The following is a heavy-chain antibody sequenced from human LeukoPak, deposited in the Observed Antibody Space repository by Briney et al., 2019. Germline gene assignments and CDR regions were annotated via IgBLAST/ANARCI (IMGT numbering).Heavy chain of an antibody. Sequence: GGSLRLSCAASGFTFSSYAMSWVRQAPGKGLEWVSAISGSGGSTYYADSVKGRFTISRDNSKNTLYLQMNSLRAEDTAVYYCAKGIAAAGRYNWFDPWGQGTLVTVSS. V-gene: IGHV3-23*01. CDR2: ISGSGGST. CDR1: GFTFSSYA. D-gene: IGHD6-13*01. CDR3: AKGIAAAGRYNWFDP. J-gene: IGHJ5*02.